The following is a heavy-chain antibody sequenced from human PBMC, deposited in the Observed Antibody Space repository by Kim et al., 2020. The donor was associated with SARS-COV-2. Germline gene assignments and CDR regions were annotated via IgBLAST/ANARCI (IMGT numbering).Heavy chain of an antibody. CDR3: ARDKTTMVRGVRWFDP. CDR1: GGSISSYY. D-gene: IGHD3-10*01. J-gene: IGHJ5*02. V-gene: IGHV4-59*01. CDR2: IYYSGST. Sequence: SETLSLTCTVSGGSISSYYWSWIRQPPGKGLEWIGYIYYSGSTNYNPSLKSRVTISVDTSKNQFSLKLSPVTAADTAVYYCARDKTTMVRGVRWFDPWGQGTLVTVSS.